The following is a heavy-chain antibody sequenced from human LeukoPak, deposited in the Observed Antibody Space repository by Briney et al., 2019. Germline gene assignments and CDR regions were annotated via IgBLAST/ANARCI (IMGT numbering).Heavy chain of an antibody. CDR2: MYNSGST. Sequence: SETLSLTCTVSGGSISGSYWSWIRQPPGKGLEWIAYMYNSGSTNYNPSLKSRVTISIDTSKNQFSLKLSSLTAADTAIYYCARGIESYGDYGYWGPGILVTVSS. CDR1: GGSISGSY. CDR3: ARGIESYGDYGY. D-gene: IGHD4-17*01. J-gene: IGHJ4*02. V-gene: IGHV4-59*01.